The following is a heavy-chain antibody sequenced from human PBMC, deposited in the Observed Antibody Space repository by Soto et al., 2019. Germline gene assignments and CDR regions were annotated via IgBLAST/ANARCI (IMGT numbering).Heavy chain of an antibody. Sequence: SETLSLTCTVSGGSISSYYWIWIRQPPGKGLEWIGYIYYSGSTNYNPSLKSRVTISVDTSKNQFSLKLSSVTAADTAVYYCARVEAYCGGDCWNYYYGMDVWGQGTTVTVSS. CDR3: ARVEAYCGGDCWNYYYGMDV. J-gene: IGHJ6*02. D-gene: IGHD2-21*02. CDR2: IYYSGST. CDR1: GGSISSYY. V-gene: IGHV4-59*01.